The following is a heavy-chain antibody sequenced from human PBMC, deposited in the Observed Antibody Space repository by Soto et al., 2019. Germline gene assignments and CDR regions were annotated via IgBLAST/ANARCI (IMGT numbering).Heavy chain of an antibody. D-gene: IGHD3-10*01. J-gene: IGHJ5*02. Sequence: QLQLQESGPGLVKPSETLSLTCTVSGGSISSSSYYWGWIRQPPGKGLEWIGSIYYSGSTYYNPSLKSRVTISVDTSKNQFSLKLSSVTAADTAVYYCAGSGSYYYNWFDPWGQGTLVTVSS. V-gene: IGHV4-39*01. CDR2: IYYSGST. CDR3: AGSGSYYYNWFDP. CDR1: GGSISSSSYY.